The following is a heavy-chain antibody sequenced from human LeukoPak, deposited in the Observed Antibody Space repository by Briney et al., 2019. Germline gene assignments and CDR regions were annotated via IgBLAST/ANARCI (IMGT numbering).Heavy chain of an antibody. V-gene: IGHV3-33*08. D-gene: IGHD1-26*01. CDR3: ARNSYSGSYYDAFDI. Sequence: GGTLRLSCEASGSAFSRYGMNWVRQAPGKGLEWVAFIRYDGSNKYYADSVKGRFTISRDNAKNTLYLQMNSLRAEDTAVYYCARNSYSGSYYDAFDIWGQGTMVTVSS. J-gene: IGHJ3*02. CDR1: GSAFSRYG. CDR2: IRYDGSNK.